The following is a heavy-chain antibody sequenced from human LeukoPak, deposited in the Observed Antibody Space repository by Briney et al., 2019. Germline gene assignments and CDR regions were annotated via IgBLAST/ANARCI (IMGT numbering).Heavy chain of an antibody. D-gene: IGHD4-17*01. V-gene: IGHV3-49*04. Sequence: GGSLRLSCTASGFTFGDYAMSWVRQAPGKGLEWVGFIRSKAYGGTTEYAASVKGRFTISRDDSKSIAYLQMNSLKTEDTAVYYCTTDYGAFDIWGQGTMVTVSS. CDR1: GFTFGDYA. CDR3: TTDYGAFDI. J-gene: IGHJ3*02. CDR2: IRSKAYGGTT.